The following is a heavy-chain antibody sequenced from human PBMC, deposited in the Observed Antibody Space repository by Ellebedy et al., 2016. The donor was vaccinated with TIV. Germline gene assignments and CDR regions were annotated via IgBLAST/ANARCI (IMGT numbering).Heavy chain of an antibody. CDR3: ARIQPEDWFDP. D-gene: IGHD5-18*01. Sequence: MPGGSLRLSCAVYGGSFSGYYWNWIRQPPGKGLEWIGEINHSGTTNYNPSLKSRVTISVDTSKNQFSLKLSSVTAADTAVYYCARIQPEDWFDPWGQGTLVTASS. CDR2: INHSGTT. V-gene: IGHV4-34*01. CDR1: GGSFSGYY. J-gene: IGHJ5*02.